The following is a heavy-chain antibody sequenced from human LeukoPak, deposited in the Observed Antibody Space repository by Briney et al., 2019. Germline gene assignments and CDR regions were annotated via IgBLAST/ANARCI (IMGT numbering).Heavy chain of an antibody. CDR2: LYYGGRT. D-gene: IGHD3-3*01. V-gene: IGHV4-39*07. CDR3: ARGTVTIFGVVEDRGYYFDY. CDR1: GGSFSGGTYY. J-gene: IGHJ4*02. Sequence: SATLSLTCTVSGGSFSGGTYYWGWHRQRPGMGLEGFGSLYYGGRTYDNPSLKSRVTISVDTSKNQFSLKLSSVTAADTAVYYCARGTVTIFGVVEDRGYYFDYWGQGTLGTVSS.